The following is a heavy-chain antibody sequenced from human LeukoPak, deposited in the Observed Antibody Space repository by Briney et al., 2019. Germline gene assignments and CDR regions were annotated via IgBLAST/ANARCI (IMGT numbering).Heavy chain of an antibody. V-gene: IGHV3-30-3*01. CDR1: RLTFSSYI. Sequence: GGSLRLSCAASRLTFSSYIMHWFRQAPGKGLEWVAVVSYDGSDEYYADSVKGRFTISRDNSKNTLFLQMNSLRPEDTALYYCAREVFERSGTFDFWGQGTLVTVSS. CDR3: AREVFERSGTFDF. D-gene: IGHD1-26*01. CDR2: VSYDGSDE. J-gene: IGHJ4*02.